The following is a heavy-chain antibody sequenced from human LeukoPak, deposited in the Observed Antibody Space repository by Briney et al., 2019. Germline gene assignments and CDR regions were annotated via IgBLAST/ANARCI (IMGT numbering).Heavy chain of an antibody. CDR1: GFTFSTYS. D-gene: IGHD2-2*01. CDR2: ISYDGSKK. CDR3: ARDLKTAMDHFDY. J-gene: IGHJ4*02. V-gene: IGHV3-30*04. Sequence: PGRSLRLSCAASGFTFSTYSMHWVRQAPGKGLEWVAIISYDGSKKYYADSVKGRFTISRDNSKNTLFLQMNSLRPEDTAVYYCARDLKTAMDHFDYWGQGALVTVSS.